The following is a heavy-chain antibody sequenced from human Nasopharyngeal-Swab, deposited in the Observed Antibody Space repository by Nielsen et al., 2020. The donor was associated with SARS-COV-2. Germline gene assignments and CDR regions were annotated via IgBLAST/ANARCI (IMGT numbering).Heavy chain of an antibody. V-gene: IGHV4-59*13. CDR3: ARGGRGIFGVVTNFDY. Sequence: PGKGLEWVGYIYYSGSTNYNPSLKSRVTISVDTSKNQFSLKLSSVTAADTAVYYCARGGRGIFGVVTNFDYWGQGTLVTVSS. J-gene: IGHJ4*02. D-gene: IGHD3-3*01. CDR2: IYYSGST.